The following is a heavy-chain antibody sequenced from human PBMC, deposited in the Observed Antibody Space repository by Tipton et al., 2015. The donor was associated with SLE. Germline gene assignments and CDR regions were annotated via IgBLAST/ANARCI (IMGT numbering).Heavy chain of an antibody. D-gene: IGHD3-22*01. V-gene: IGHV3-21*04. CDR3: ASSYYYDRSGYWD. J-gene: IGHJ4*02. CDR2: ISSSSSYI. CDR1: GFTFSSYS. Sequence: SLRLSCAASGFTFSSYSMNWVRQAPGKGLEWVSSISSSSSYIYYADSVKGRFTISRDNAKNSLYLQMNSLRAEDTAVYYCASSYYYDRSGYWDWGQGTLVTVSS.